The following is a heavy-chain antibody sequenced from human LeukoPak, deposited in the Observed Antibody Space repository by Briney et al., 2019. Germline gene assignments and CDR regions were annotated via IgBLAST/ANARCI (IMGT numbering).Heavy chain of an antibody. CDR2: IDYSGST. CDR1: GGSISRVGYC. V-gene: IGHV4-31*03. Sequence: SETLSLTCTVSGGSISRVGYCWSWIRQHPGKGLEWIGYIDYSGSTFYNPSLKSRLTMSIDTSKNQFSLKLSSVTAADTAVYYCAADTSGYRIFNYWGQGTLVTVSS. CDR3: AADTSGYRIFNY. J-gene: IGHJ4*02. D-gene: IGHD3-22*01.